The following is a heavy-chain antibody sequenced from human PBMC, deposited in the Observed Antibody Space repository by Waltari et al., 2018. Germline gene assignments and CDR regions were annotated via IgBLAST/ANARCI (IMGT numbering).Heavy chain of an antibody. CDR1: GFTFSSYA. Sequence: EVQLLESGGGLVQPGGSLRLSCAASGFTFSSYAMSWVRQAPGKGLEWVSAISGSGGSTYYADSVKGRFTISRDNSKNTLYLQMNSLRAEDTAVYYCAKDPHDYGAQRGAFDIWGQGTMVTVSS. CDR2: ISGSGGST. V-gene: IGHV3-23*01. CDR3: AKDPHDYGAQRGAFDI. J-gene: IGHJ3*02. D-gene: IGHD4-17*01.